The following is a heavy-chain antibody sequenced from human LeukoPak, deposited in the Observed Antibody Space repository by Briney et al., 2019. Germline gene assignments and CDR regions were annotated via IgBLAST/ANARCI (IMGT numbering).Heavy chain of an antibody. CDR1: GGSISSSNW. D-gene: IGHD3-3*01. Sequence: SETLSLTCAVAGGSISSSNWWSWVRPPPGKGLEWIGEIYHSGSTNYNPSLKSRVTISVDKSKNQFSLKLSSVTAADTAVYYCARLTGAANTYYDFWSGYSTTYNWFDPWGQGTLVTVSS. V-gene: IGHV4-4*02. J-gene: IGHJ5*02. CDR2: IYHSGST. CDR3: ARLTGAANTYYDFWSGYSTTYNWFDP.